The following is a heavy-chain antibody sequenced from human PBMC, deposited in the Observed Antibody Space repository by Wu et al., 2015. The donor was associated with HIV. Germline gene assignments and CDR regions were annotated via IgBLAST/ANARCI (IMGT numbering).Heavy chain of an antibody. J-gene: IGHJ4*02. CDR1: GGTFRTYA. V-gene: IGHV1-69*12. CDR3: ARGFVVTPARYFFNH. CDR2: IIRIFDTA. Sequence: QVHLVQSGAEVKKPGSSVKISCKAAGGTFRTYAISWVRQAPGHGLEWMGGIIRIFDTADYAQKFQGRVTITADESTDTAYLELSSLRADDTAVYYCARGFVVTPARYFFNHWGQGTPGHRLL. D-gene: IGHD3-9*01.